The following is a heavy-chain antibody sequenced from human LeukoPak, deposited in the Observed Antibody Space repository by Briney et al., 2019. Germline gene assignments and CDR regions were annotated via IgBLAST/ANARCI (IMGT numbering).Heavy chain of an antibody. Sequence: GGSLRLSCAASGFTFSSYSMNWVRQAPGKGLEWVSSISSSSSYIYYADSVKGRFTISRDNAKNSLYLQMNSLRAEDTAVYYCARDEVVAAAMNIYKYFDYWGQGTLVTVSS. CDR1: GFTFSSYS. CDR3: ARDEVVAAAMNIYKYFDY. V-gene: IGHV3-21*01. D-gene: IGHD2-15*01. J-gene: IGHJ4*02. CDR2: ISSSSSYI.